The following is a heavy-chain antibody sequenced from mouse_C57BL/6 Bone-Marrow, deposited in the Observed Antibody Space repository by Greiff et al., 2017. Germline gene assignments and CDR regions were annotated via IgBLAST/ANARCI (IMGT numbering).Heavy chain of an antibody. CDR2: SRNKANDYTT. J-gene: IGHJ4*01. CDR3: ARDAGHYYGSCYGYAMDY. Sequence: EVQGVESGGGLVQSGRSLRLSCATSGFTFSDFYMEWVRQAPGKGLEWIAASRNKANDYTTEYSASVKGRFIVSRDTSQSILYLQMNALRAEDTAIYYCARDAGHYYGSCYGYAMDYWGQGTSVTVSS. CDR1: GFTFSDFY. D-gene: IGHD1-1*01. V-gene: IGHV7-1*01.